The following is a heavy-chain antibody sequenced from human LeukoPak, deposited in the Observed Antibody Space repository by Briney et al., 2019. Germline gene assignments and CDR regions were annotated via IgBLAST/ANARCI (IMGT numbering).Heavy chain of an antibody. Sequence: GGSLRLSCAASGFTFGSYAMSWVRQGPGKGLEWVSASSRSGGNTYYADSVKGRFTISRDNSKNTLYLQMNSLRAEDTAIYYCAKDDGGDYSRGYFDYWGQGTLVTVSS. CDR1: GFTFGSYA. CDR2: SSRSGGNT. V-gene: IGHV3-23*01. J-gene: IGHJ4*02. CDR3: AKDDGGDYSRGYFDY. D-gene: IGHD2-21*02.